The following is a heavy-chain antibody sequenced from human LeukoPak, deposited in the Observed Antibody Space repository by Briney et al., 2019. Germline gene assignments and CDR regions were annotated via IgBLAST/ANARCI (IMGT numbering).Heavy chain of an antibody. Sequence: GGSLRFSCAASGFTFSSYWMHWVRQAPGKGLVWVSRINTDGSSTSYADSVKGRFTISRDNAKNTLYLQMNSLRAEDTAVYYCARVRYSSGWYKGRDFDYWGQGTLVTVSS. CDR2: INTDGSST. J-gene: IGHJ4*02. CDR3: ARVRYSSGWYKGRDFDY. CDR1: GFTFSSYW. V-gene: IGHV3-74*01. D-gene: IGHD6-19*01.